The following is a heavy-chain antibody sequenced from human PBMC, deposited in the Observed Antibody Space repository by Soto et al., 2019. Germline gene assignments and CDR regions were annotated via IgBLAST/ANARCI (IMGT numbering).Heavy chain of an antibody. CDR3: ARDXESVTAKHFFYYYAMDV. J-gene: IGHJ6*02. V-gene: IGHV1-18*01. D-gene: IGHD2-8*01. Sequence: ASVKVSCKASGFTFSNYGLNWVRQAPGQGLEWMGWVSANNGHTNYAQNLQGRVSMTTDTSTSTAYMELRGLRFDDTAVYYCARDXESVTAKHFFYYYAMDVWGQGTTVTVSS. CDR2: VSANNGHT. CDR1: GFTFSNYG.